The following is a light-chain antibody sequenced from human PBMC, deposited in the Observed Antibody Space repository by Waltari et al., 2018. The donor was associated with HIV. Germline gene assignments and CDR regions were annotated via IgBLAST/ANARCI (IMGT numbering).Light chain of an antibody. J-gene: IGKJ1*01. CDR2: DAS. Sequence: EIVLTQSPATLSLSPGERATLSCRASQSVSNFVAWYQQKPGQTPRLLIYDASNRATGIPARFSGSGSGTDFTLTISSLEPEDFAVYYCQQRSNWPWTFGQGTKVEIK. V-gene: IGKV3-11*01. CDR3: QQRSNWPWT. CDR1: QSVSNF.